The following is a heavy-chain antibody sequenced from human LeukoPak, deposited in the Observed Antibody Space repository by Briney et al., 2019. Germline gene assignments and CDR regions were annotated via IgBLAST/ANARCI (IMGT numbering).Heavy chain of an antibody. D-gene: IGHD3-9*01. CDR2: IIPILGIA. Sequence: ASVKVSCKASGGTFSSYAISWVRQAPGQGLEWMGRIIPILGIANYAQKFQGRVTITADKSTSTAYMELSSLRSEDTAVYYCAREGSYYDILTGYCFDYWGQGTLVTVSS. CDR3: AREGSYYDILTGYCFDY. J-gene: IGHJ4*02. CDR1: GGTFSSYA. V-gene: IGHV1-69*04.